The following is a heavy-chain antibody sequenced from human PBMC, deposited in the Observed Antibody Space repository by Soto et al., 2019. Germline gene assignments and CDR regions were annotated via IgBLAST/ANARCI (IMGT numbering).Heavy chain of an antibody. D-gene: IGHD6-13*01. CDR3: ARARIAAAGNWFDP. CDR2: IYYSRST. Sequence: SETLSLTFTVSGGSISNYYWSWMRQPPGKGLEGIGNIYYSRSTKYNPSLISRVTISVDTSKNQIYLKLRSVTAADAAVYYCARARIAAAGNWFDPWGQGTLVTVSS. J-gene: IGHJ5*02. V-gene: IGHV4-59*01. CDR1: GGSISNYY.